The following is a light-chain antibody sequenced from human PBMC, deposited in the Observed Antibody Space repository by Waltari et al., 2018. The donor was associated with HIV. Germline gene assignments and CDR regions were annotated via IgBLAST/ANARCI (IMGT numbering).Light chain of an antibody. Sequence: QSVLTQPPSVSGAPGQRVTISCTGNSSTIGAGSDVHWYQQLPGKAPKLLISDNTNRPSGVPDRFSGSKSGTSASLAITGLRAEDEADYYCQSYPASLTVSLIFGGGTRLTVL. V-gene: IGLV1-40*01. J-gene: IGLJ2*01. CDR1: SSTIGAGSD. CDR3: QSYPASLTVSLI. CDR2: DNT.